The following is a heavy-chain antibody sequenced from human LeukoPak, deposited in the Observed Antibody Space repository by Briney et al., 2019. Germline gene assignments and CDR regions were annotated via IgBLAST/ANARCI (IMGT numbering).Heavy chain of an antibody. CDR2: ISSSSSYI. Sequence: GGSLRFSCAASGFTFSSHSMTWVRQAPGKGLEWVSSISSSSSYIYYADSVKGRFTISRDNAKNSLYLQMNSLRAEDTAVYYCARTKYDSSGYSLKDYWGQGTLVTVSS. J-gene: IGHJ4*02. V-gene: IGHV3-21*01. CDR1: GFTFSSHS. CDR3: ARTKYDSSGYSLKDY. D-gene: IGHD3-22*01.